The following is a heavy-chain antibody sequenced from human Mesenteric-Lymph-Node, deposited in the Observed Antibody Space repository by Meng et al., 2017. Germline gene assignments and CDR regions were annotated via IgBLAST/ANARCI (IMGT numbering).Heavy chain of an antibody. Sequence: ASVKVSCKASGYTFTGYYMHWVRQAPGQGLEWMGRINPNSGGTNYAQNFQGRVTMTRDTSISTAYMELSRLRSDDTAVYYCARDRSSSWYHDAFDIWGQGTMVTVSS. CDR1: GYTFTGYY. J-gene: IGHJ3*02. V-gene: IGHV1-2*06. CDR3: ARDRSSSWYHDAFDI. CDR2: INPNSGGT. D-gene: IGHD6-13*01.